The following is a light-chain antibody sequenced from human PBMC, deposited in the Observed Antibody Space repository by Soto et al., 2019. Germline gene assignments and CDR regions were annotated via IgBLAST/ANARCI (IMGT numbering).Light chain of an antibody. V-gene: IGKV3-11*01. J-gene: IGKJ3*01. Sequence: EIVLTQSPATLSWSPGERATLSCRASQSVSIYLAWYQQQPGQAPRLLIYDASNRATGIPARFSGSGSGTDFTLTISSLEPEDFAVYYCQQRSNWPIFTFGPGTKVDIK. CDR1: QSVSIY. CDR2: DAS. CDR3: QQRSNWPIFT.